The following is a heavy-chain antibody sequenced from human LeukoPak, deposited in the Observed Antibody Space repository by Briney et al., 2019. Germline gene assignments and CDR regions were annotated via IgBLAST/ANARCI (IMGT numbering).Heavy chain of an antibody. J-gene: IGHJ3*02. V-gene: IGHV5-51*01. Sequence: KLGESLKISCTASGYSFTTYWIGWVRQIPGKGLELMRIIYPGDSSSKYSPSFQGQVTISADKYISTGYLQLGRLKASDDAIDHCARWVTADRGKKDAFDIWGQGTMVTVSS. D-gene: IGHD2-21*02. CDR3: ARWVTADRGKKDAFDI. CDR2: IYPGDSSS. CDR1: GYSFTTYW.